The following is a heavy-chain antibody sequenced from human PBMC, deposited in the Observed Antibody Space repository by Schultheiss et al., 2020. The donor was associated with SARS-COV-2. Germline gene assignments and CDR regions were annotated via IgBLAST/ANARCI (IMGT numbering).Heavy chain of an antibody. D-gene: IGHD6-25*01. V-gene: IGHV4-31*03. Sequence: SETLSLTCTVSGGSISSGGYYWSWIRQHPGKGLEWIGSIYHSGSTYYNPSLKSRVTISVDTSKNQFSLKLSSVTAADTAVYYCARGPFSGRGMDVWGQGTTVTVSS. CDR2: IYHSGST. J-gene: IGHJ6*02. CDR1: GGSISSGGYY. CDR3: ARGPFSGRGMDV.